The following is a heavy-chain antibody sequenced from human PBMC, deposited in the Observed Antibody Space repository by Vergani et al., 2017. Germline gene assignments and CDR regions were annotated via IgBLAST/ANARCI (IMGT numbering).Heavy chain of an antibody. V-gene: IGHV3-9*01. J-gene: IGHJ2*01. CDR3: VKDNDYDADGPFEL. CDR1: GFTFQAFA. Sequence: VEAGGGLVQPGGSLGLSCTASGFTFQAFAFHWVRQVSGRGLEWVSGIDRNYGVKNGNSFEGRFSISRDNAKKAVFLQMNNLRHEDTALYFCVKDNDYDADGPFELWGRGTLVTVSS. D-gene: IGHD3-16*01. CDR2: IDRNYGVK.